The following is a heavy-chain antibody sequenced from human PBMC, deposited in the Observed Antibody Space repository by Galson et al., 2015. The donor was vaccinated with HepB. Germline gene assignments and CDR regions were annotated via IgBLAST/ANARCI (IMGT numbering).Heavy chain of an antibody. D-gene: IGHD3-22*01. CDR3: ARGKYYYDRVIDY. Sequence: SLRLSCAASGFTFSSYSMNWVRQAPGKGLEWVSSISSSSSYIYYADSVKGRFTISRDNAKNSLYLQMNSLRAEDTAVYYCARGKYYYDRVIDYWGQGTLVTVSS. CDR2: ISSSSSYI. J-gene: IGHJ4*02. V-gene: IGHV3-21*01. CDR1: GFTFSSYS.